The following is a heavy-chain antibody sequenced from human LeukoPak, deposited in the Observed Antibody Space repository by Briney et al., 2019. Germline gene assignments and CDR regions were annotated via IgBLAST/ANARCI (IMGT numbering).Heavy chain of an antibody. J-gene: IGHJ4*02. Sequence: GGSLRLSCAASRFTLSTYWMSWVRQAPGKGLEWVAHIKQDGSQEYYVDSVKGRFTISRDSAKDSLYLQMNSLRAEDTAVYYCARGVPYDSWSGPHYSDYWGQGTLVTVSS. D-gene: IGHD3-3*01. CDR2: IKQDGSQE. CDR1: RFTLSTYW. V-gene: IGHV3-7*01. CDR3: ARGVPYDSWSGPHYSDY.